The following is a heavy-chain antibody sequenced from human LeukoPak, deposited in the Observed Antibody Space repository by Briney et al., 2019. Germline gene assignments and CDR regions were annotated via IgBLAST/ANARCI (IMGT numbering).Heavy chain of an antibody. V-gene: IGHV1-2*02. CDR1: GYTFTGYY. J-gene: IGHJ4*02. CDR2: INPNSGGT. Sequence: ASVKVSCKASGYTFTGYYMHWVRQAPGQWLEWMGWINPNSGGTNYAQKFQGRVTMTRDTSISTAYMELSRLRSDDTAVYYCARVGCSSTSCYVSAYFDYWGQGTLVTVSS. CDR3: ARVGCSSTSCYVSAYFDY. D-gene: IGHD2-2*01.